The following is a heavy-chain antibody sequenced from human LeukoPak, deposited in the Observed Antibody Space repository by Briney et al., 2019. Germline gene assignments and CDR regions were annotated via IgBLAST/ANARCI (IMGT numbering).Heavy chain of an antibody. CDR2: IYPGDSDT. V-gene: IGHV5-51*01. Sequence: GESLKISRKGSGYSFTSYWIGWVRQMPGKGLEWMGIIYPGDSDTRYSPSFQGQVTISADKSISTAYLQWSSLKASDTAMYYCASLAAAGTSAGAFDIWGQGTMVTVSS. J-gene: IGHJ3*02. CDR1: GYSFTSYW. D-gene: IGHD6-13*01. CDR3: ASLAAAGTSAGAFDI.